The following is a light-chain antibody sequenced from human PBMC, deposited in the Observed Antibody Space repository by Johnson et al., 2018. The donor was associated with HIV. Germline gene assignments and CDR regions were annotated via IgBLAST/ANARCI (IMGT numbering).Light chain of an antibody. J-gene: IGLJ1*01. Sequence: QSVLTQPPSVSAAPGQKVTISCSGSSSNIGNNYVSWYQQLPGTAPKLLIYKNDQRPSGIPDRFSGSKSGTSATLAITGLQTGDEADYYCGTWDSSLSAYVFGTGTKVTVL. CDR2: KND. V-gene: IGLV1-51*02. CDR3: GTWDSSLSAYV. CDR1: SSNIGNNY.